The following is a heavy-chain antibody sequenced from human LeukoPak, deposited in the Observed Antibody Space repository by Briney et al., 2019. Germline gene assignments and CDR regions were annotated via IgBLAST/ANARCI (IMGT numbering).Heavy chain of an antibody. J-gene: IGHJ3*02. Sequence: PPGGSLRLSCAASGFTVSSNYMSWVRQAPGKGLEWVSVIYSGGSTYYADSVKGRFTISRGNSKNTLYLQMNSLRAEDTAVYYCARRLLYYYDSSGYYLDAFDIWGQGTMVTVSS. V-gene: IGHV3-66*02. CDR3: ARRLLYYYDSSGYYLDAFDI. CDR2: IYSGGST. D-gene: IGHD3-22*01. CDR1: GFTVSSNY.